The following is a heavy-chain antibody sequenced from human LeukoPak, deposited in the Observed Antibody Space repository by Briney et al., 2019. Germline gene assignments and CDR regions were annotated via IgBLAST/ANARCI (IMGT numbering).Heavy chain of an antibody. CDR1: GGSISSYY. D-gene: IGHD1-26*01. V-gene: IGHV4-4*07. Sequence: PSETLSLTCTVSGGSISSYYWSWIRRPAGKGLEWIGRIYTSGNTNYNPSLKSRVTISVDKSKNQFSLKLSSVTAADTAVYYCARVLVGANYYYYYMDVWGKGTTVTVSS. CDR2: IYTSGNT. J-gene: IGHJ6*03. CDR3: ARVLVGANYYYYYMDV.